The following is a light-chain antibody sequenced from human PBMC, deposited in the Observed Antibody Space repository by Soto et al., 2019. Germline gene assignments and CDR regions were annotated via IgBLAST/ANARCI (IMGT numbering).Light chain of an antibody. J-gene: IGKJ1*01. CDR2: GAS. V-gene: IGKV3-15*01. Sequence: IVMTQSPCTLSVSPVERATLSCRASQSVSSNLAWYQQKPGQAPRLLIYGASTRATGIPARFSGSGSGTEFTLTISSLQSEDFAVYYCKQYNNWRTFGQGTKVDIK. CDR1: QSVSSN. CDR3: KQYNNWRT.